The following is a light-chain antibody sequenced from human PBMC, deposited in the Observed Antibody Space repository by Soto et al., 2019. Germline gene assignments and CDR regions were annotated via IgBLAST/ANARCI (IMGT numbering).Light chain of an antibody. Sequence: ETVMTQSPATLSVSPGERVTLSCRASQSVSSNLAWYQQKPGQAPRLLIYGASTRATGIPARFSGSGSGTEFTLTISSLQSEDFALYYCQQYNNWPRTFGQGTKVEIK. CDR3: QQYNNWPRT. CDR1: QSVSSN. J-gene: IGKJ1*01. CDR2: GAS. V-gene: IGKV3-15*01.